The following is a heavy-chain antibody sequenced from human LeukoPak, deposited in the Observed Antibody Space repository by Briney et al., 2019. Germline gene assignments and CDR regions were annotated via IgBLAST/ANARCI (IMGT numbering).Heavy chain of an antibody. D-gene: IGHD6-19*01. Sequence: ASVKVSCKASGYTFTSYGISWVRQAPGQGPEWMGWISAYNGNTNYVQKFQGRVTMTTDTSTTTAYMELSRLRSDDTAVYYCARDDRSSGWYGTVRYFDLWGRGTLVTVSS. CDR1: GYTFTSYG. CDR3: ARDDRSSGWYGTVRYFDL. V-gene: IGHV1-18*01. CDR2: ISAYNGNT. J-gene: IGHJ2*01.